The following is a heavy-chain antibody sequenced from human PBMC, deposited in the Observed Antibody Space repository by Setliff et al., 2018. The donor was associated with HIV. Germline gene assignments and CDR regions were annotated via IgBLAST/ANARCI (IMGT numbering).Heavy chain of an antibody. CDR3: ARHGRSDDSGRWYNWFDS. V-gene: IGHV4-61*08. J-gene: IGHJ5*01. D-gene: IGHD3-10*01. CDR2: MHVSRET. CDR1: GGSISSGGYS. Sequence: PSETLSLTCTVSGGSISSGGYSWTWIRQHPGKGLEWIGLMHVSRETNYNPSLESRVTISMDTSKTQFSLKLSSVTAADTALYFCARHGRSDDSGRWYNWFDSWGQGTPVTVSS.